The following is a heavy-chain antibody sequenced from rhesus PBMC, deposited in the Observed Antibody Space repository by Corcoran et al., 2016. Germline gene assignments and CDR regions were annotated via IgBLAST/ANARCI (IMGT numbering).Heavy chain of an antibody. D-gene: IGHD6-31*01. CDR3: ARRGSGWTRDY. V-gene: IGHV4-93*02. Sequence: QVQLQESGPAVVKPSETLSLTCAVSGGSISSSNWWSWIRRSPGKGLDWIGGIYGSGWSTEYNPSLKSRGTMSIDTSKNQFSLKLSSVTAADTAVYYCARRGSGWTRDYWGQGVLVTVSS. J-gene: IGHJ4*01. CDR1: GGSISSSNW. CDR2: IYGSGWST.